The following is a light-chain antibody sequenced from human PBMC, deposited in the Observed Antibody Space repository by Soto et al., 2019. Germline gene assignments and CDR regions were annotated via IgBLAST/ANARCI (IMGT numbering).Light chain of an antibody. CDR2: GAF. CDR1: QSVSSN. Sequence: EIVMTQSPVTLSVSPGERVTLSCRASQSVSSNLAWYQQKPGQAPSLLIYGAFTRATGIPARFSGTGSGTEFTLTISSLQSEDFAVYYCQQRSNWPPFTFGGGTKVEIK. CDR3: QQRSNWPPFT. V-gene: IGKV3-15*01. J-gene: IGKJ4*01.